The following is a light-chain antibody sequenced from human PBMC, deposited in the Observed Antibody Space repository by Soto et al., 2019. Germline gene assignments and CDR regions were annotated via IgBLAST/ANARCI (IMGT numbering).Light chain of an antibody. CDR2: VAS. Sequence: EVVLTQSPGTLSLSPGERATLSCRASQNVRNNYLSWYQHKPGQAPRLLIYVASSRAIGVPDRFSGSGSGTDFTLTITRLEPEDSAVYYCQQFGGSPRLSFGGGTKVEI. V-gene: IGKV3-20*01. J-gene: IGKJ4*01. CDR1: QNVRNNY. CDR3: QQFGGSPRLS.